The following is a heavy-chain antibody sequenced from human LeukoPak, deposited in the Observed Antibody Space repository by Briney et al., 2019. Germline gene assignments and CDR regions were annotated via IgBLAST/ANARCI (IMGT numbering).Heavy chain of an antibody. CDR3: ARDNQGLGY. V-gene: IGHV3-74*01. Sequence: GGSLRLSCAASGFTFSSDWMDWVRHAPGKGLMWVSRISPDGTATNCADSVKGRFTISRDNAKNTLYQQMNSLRAEDTAVYYCARDNQGLGYWGQGTLVTVSS. CDR1: GFTFSSDW. D-gene: IGHD2-15*01. CDR2: ISPDGTAT. J-gene: IGHJ4*02.